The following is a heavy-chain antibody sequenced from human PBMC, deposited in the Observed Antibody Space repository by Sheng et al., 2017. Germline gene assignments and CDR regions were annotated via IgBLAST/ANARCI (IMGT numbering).Heavy chain of an antibody. Sequence: QVQLVESGGGVVQPGRSLRLSCAASGFTFSSYGMHWVRQAPGKGLEWVAVIWYDGNNKYYADSVKGRFTISRDNSKNTVYLQMNSLRAEDTAVYYCARGSGAYYYYMDVWGQGTTVTVSS. CDR1: GFTFSSYG. J-gene: IGHJ6*03. CDR3: ARGSGAYYYYMDV. V-gene: IGHV3-33*01. CDR2: IWYDGNNK.